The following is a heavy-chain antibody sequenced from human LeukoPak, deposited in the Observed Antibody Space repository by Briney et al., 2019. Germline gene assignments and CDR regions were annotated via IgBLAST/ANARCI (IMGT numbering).Heavy chain of an antibody. V-gene: IGHV3-9*01. Sequence: GRSLRLSCAASGFTFDAHAMHWVRQAPGRGLEWVSGISWNSANIGYADSVRGRFTISRDNAKNSLYLQVNSLRAEDAALYYCAKDMFYCSSNSCSLDTSGLDYWGRGTLVTVSS. CDR2: ISWNSANI. CDR3: AKDMFYCSSNSCSLDTSGLDY. D-gene: IGHD2-2*01. J-gene: IGHJ4*02. CDR1: GFTFDAHA.